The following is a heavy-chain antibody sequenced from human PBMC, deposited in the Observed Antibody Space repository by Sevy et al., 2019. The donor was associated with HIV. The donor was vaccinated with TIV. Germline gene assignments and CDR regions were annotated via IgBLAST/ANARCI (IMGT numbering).Heavy chain of an antibody. J-gene: IGHJ4*02. Sequence: SETLSLTCTVSGGSISSSSYYWGWIRQPPGKGLEWIGSIYYSGSTYYHPSLKSRVTISVDTSKNQFSLKLSSVTAADTAVYYCARGGEWELPDYWGQGTLVTVSS. CDR3: ARGGEWELPDY. V-gene: IGHV4-39*01. CDR1: GGSISSSSYY. CDR2: IYYSGST. D-gene: IGHD1-26*01.